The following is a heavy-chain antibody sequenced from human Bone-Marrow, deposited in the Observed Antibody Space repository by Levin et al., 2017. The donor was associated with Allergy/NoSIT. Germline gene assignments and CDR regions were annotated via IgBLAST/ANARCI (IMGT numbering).Heavy chain of an antibody. D-gene: IGHD2-2*01. V-gene: IGHV3-23*01. Sequence: GESLKISCAASGFTFNKYAMAWVRQAPGKGLEWVSSISANSGTTKYADSVRGRFTIYRDNAKNTVFLQMNSLGVEVTAVYYCAKDTVVVPAAMAYFDYWGQGSQVTVSS. J-gene: IGHJ4*02. CDR3: AKDTVVVPAAMAYFDY. CDR1: GFTFNKYA. CDR2: ISANSGTT.